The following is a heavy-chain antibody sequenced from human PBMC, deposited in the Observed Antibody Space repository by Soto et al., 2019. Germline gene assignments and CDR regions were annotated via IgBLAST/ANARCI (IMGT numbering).Heavy chain of an antibody. CDR3: ARVVDTAMVKVPNGFDP. J-gene: IGHJ5*02. D-gene: IGHD5-18*01. CDR2: IIPIFGTA. CDR1: GGTFSSYA. Sequence: QVQLVQSGAEVKKPGSSVKVSCKASGGTFSSYAISWVRQAPGQGLEWMGGIIPIFGTANYAQKFQGRVTITADESTSTAYMELSSLRSEDTSVYYCARVVDTAMVKVPNGFDPRGQGTLVTVSS. V-gene: IGHV1-69*01.